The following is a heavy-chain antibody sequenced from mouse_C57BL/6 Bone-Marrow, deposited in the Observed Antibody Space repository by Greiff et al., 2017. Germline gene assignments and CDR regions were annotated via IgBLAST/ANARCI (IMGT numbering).Heavy chain of an antibody. D-gene: IGHD3-2*02. CDR2: IYPGDGDT. CDR3: APNSSGYVNAMDY. V-gene: IGHV1-80*01. J-gene: IGHJ4*01. CDR1: GYAFSSYW. Sequence: QVHVKQSGAELVKPGASVKISCKASGYAFSSYWMNWVKQRPGKGLEWIGQIYPGDGDTNDNGKFKGKATLPADKSSSTAYMQLSSLTSEDSAVYFCAPNSSGYVNAMDYWGQGTSVTVSS.